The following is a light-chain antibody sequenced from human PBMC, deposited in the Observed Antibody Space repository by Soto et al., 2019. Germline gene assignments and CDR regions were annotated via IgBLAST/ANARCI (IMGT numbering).Light chain of an antibody. V-gene: IGKV1-39*01. CDR2: AAS. J-gene: IGKJ2*02. CDR1: QSIISY. Sequence: DIQMTQSPSSLSASVGDRDTITCRSSQSIISYLNWYHQKAGKAPQLLIYAASSLQSGVPARFSGGGSGTAFTLTISSLQPEDSAIYYCQQTYSGPRTFGQGTKLEIK. CDR3: QQTYSGPRT.